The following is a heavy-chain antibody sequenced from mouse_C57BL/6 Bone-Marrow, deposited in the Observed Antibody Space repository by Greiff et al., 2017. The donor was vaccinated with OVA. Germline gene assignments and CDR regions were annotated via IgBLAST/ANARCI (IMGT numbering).Heavy chain of an antibody. D-gene: IGHD2-4*01. Sequence: QVQLQQSGAELARPGASVKLSCKASGYTFTSYGISWVKQRTGQGLEWIGEIYPRSGNTYYNEKFKGKATLTADKSSSTAYKELRSLTSEDSAVYFCARGWAGNYDDDVGAMDYWGQGTSVTVSS. CDR2: IYPRSGNT. CDR1: GYTFTSYG. V-gene: IGHV1-81*01. J-gene: IGHJ4*01. CDR3: ARGWAGNYDDDVGAMDY.